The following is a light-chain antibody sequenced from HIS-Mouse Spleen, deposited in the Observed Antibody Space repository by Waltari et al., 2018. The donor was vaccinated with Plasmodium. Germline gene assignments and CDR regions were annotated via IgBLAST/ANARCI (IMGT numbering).Light chain of an antibody. V-gene: IGKV1-9*01. CDR3: QQYNNWSFT. Sequence: DIQLTQSPSFLSASVGDRVTITCRASQGISSYLAWYQQKPGKAPKLLIYAASTLQSGVPSSFSGSGSGTEFTLTISSLQSEDFAVYYCQQYNNWSFTFGPGTKVDIK. CDR1: QGISSY. J-gene: IGKJ3*01. CDR2: AAS.